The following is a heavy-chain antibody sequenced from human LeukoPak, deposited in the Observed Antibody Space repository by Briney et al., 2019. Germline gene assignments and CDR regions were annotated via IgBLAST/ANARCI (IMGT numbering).Heavy chain of an antibody. D-gene: IGHD3-22*01. CDR2: ISAYNGNT. CDR3: AREDNSSGYRPFDI. V-gene: IGHV1-18*01. CDR1: GYTFASYG. J-gene: IGHJ3*02. Sequence: ASVKVSCKASGYTFASYGIGWVRQAHGQGLEWMGWISAYNGNTNYAQKPQGRVTMTTDTSTSTAYMELRSLRSDDTAVYYCAREDNSSGYRPFDIWGQGTMVTVPS.